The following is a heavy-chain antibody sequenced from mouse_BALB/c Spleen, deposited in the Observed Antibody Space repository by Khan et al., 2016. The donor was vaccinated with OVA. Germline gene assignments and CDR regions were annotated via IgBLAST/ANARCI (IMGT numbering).Heavy chain of an antibody. CDR2: IDPFNGGS. V-gene: IGHV1-31*01. Sequence: VQLQQSGPELMKPGASVKISCKASGYSFTSYYIHWVKQSHGKTLEWIGYIDPFNGGSTYNQKFKVKATLTVDKSSSTAYMHLSSLTSEDSEVYYCARHGSNSWFAYWGQGTLVTVSA. J-gene: IGHJ3*01. CDR1: GYSFTSYY. D-gene: IGHD1-1*01. CDR3: ARHGSNSWFAY.